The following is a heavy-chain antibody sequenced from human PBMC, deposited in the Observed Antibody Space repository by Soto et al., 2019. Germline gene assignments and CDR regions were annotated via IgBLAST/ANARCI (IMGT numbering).Heavy chain of an antibody. CDR1: GLSVSDNY. D-gene: IGHD2-21*01. V-gene: IGHV3-53*01. J-gene: IGHJ4*01. CDR2: MYAGGDT. Sequence: GSLRLSCGASGLSVSDNYMGWVRQAPGSGLEWVSVMYAGGDTHYADSVKGRFTISRDKSENTLYLQMNSLRDEDAGVYFCVSRIPSWVFDYWGLRTLVTVSS. CDR3: VSRIPSWVFDY.